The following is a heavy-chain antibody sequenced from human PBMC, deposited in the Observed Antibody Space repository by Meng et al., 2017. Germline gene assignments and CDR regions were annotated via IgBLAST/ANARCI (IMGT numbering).Heavy chain of an antibody. D-gene: IGHD3-10*01. CDR1: GFTFSSYA. CDR2: ISYDGSNK. J-gene: IGHJ4*02. Sequence: QGQVVEAGGGVVQPGRSLRLSWAASGFTFSSYAMHWVRQAPGKGLEWVAVISYDGSNKYYADSVKGRFTISRDNSKNTLYLQMNSLRAEDTAVYYCASMGYWGQGTLVTVSS. V-gene: IGHV3-30*01. CDR3: ASMGY.